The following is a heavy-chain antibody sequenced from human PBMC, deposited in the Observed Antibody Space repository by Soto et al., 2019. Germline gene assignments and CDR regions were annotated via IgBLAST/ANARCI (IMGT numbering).Heavy chain of an antibody. V-gene: IGHV3-9*01. CDR2: ISWNSGSI. J-gene: IGHJ4*02. CDR1: GFTFDDYA. Sequence: DVQLVESGGGLVQPGRSLRLSCAASGFTFDDYAMHWVRQAPGKGLEWVSGISWNSGSIGYADSVKGRFTISRDNAKNSLYLQMNSLRAEDTALYYCAKDSVYEAGTTPPLFGYWGQGTLVTVAS. CDR3: AKDSVYEAGTTPPLFGY. D-gene: IGHD1-7*01.